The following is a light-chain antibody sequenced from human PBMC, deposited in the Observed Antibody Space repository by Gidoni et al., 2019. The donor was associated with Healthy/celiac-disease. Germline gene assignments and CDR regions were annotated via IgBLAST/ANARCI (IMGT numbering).Light chain of an antibody. V-gene: IGKV1-5*03. CDR3: QQYNSYAWT. CDR2: KAS. J-gene: IGKJ1*01. Sequence: DIHRSQSPSTLSASVGDRVTITCRASQSISSWLAWYQQKPGKAPKLLIYKASSLESGVPSRFSGSGSGTEFTLTISSLQPDDFATYYCQQYNSYAWTFXXXTKVEIK. CDR1: QSISSW.